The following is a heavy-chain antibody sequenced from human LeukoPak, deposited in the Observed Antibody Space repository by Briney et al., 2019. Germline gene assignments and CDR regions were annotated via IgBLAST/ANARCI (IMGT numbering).Heavy chain of an antibody. D-gene: IGHD3-22*01. Sequence: PGGSLRLSCAASGFTFSSYSMNWVRQAPGKGLEWVSSISSSSSYIYYADSVKGRFTISRDNAKNSLYLQMNSLRAEDTAVYYCARGSSGYYDSSGYHLYFQHWGQGTLVTVSS. CDR3: ARGSSGYYDSSGYHLYFQH. CDR1: GFTFSSYS. CDR2: ISSSSSYI. J-gene: IGHJ1*01. V-gene: IGHV3-21*01.